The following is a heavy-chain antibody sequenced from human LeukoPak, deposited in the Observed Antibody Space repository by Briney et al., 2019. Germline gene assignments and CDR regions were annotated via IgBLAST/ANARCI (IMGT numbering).Heavy chain of an antibody. CDR2: INPNSGGT. Sequence: ASVKVSCKASGYTFTGYYIHWVRQAPGQGLEWMGWINPNSGGTNYAQKFQGRVTMTRDTSTSTVYMELSSLRSEDTAVYYCARSSGRSPNREYMDVWGKGTTVTVSS. CDR3: ARSSGRSPNREYMDV. D-gene: IGHD1-14*01. J-gene: IGHJ6*03. V-gene: IGHV1-2*02. CDR1: GYTFTGYY.